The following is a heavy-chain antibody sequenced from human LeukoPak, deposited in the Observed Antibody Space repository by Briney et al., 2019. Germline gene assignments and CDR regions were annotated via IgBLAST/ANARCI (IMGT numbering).Heavy chain of an antibody. Sequence: GGSLRLSCAASGFTFTSYAMNWVRQAPGQGLEWMGWINTNTGNPTYAQGFTGRFVFSLDTSVSTAYLQISSLKAEDTAIYYCARAHLMVRELSEYWGQGSLVTVSS. V-gene: IGHV7-4-1*02. CDR3: ARAHLMVRELSEY. CDR2: INTNTGNP. J-gene: IGHJ4*02. CDR1: GFTFTSYA. D-gene: IGHD3-10*01.